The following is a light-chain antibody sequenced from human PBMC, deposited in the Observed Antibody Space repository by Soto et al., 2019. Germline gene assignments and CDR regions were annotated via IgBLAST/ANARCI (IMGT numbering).Light chain of an antibody. V-gene: IGLV2-14*01. CDR2: DVS. J-gene: IGLJ1*01. CDR1: SSDVGGYNY. Sequence: QSALAQPASVSWSPGQSITISCTGTSSDVGGYNYVSWYQQHPGKAPKLMIYDVSNRPSGVSNRFSGSKSGNTASLTISGLQAEDEADYYCSSYTSSSYYVFGTGTKVTVL. CDR3: SSYTSSSYYV.